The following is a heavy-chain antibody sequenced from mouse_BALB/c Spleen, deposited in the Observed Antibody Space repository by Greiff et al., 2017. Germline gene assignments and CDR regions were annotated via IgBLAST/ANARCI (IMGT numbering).Heavy chain of an antibody. V-gene: IGHV5-4*02. D-gene: IGHD2-4*01. CDR3: ARGRGSTMITTIAY. CDR1: GFTFSDYY. J-gene: IGHJ3*01. CDR2: ISDGGSYT. Sequence: EVQGVESGGGLVKPGGSLKLSCAASGFTFSDYYMYWVRQTPEKRLEWVATISDGGSYTYYPDSVKGRFTISRDNAKNNLYLQMSSLKSEDTAMYYCARGRGSTMITTIAYWGQGTLVTVSA.